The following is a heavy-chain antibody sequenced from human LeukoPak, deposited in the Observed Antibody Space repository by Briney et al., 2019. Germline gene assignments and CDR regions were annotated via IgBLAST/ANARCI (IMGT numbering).Heavy chain of an antibody. CDR2: INSDGSST. CDR3: AREHYGSGSYSGFDY. V-gene: IGHV3-74*01. D-gene: IGHD3-10*01. J-gene: IGHJ4*02. Sequence: YPGGSLRLSCAASGFTFSSYWMHWVRQAPGKGLVWVSRINSDGSSTSYADSVKGRFTISRDNAKNMLYLQMNSLRAEDTAVYYCAREHYGSGSYSGFDYWGQGTLVTVSS. CDR1: GFTFSSYW.